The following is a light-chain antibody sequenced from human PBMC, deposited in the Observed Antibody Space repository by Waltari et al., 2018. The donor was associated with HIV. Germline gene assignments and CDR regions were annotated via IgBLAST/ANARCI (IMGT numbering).Light chain of an antibody. Sequence: QSVLTPPPSVSAAPGQQVTISSSGSSYHLGNHYVSRYHQLPGTAPKPLIYDNKKRPSGIPDRVAGSKSGTAATLGITGLQTEDEADYYCGTWDSSLSAGHWVFGGGTKLTVL. CDR1: SYHLGNHY. J-gene: IGLJ3*02. V-gene: IGLV1-51*01. CDR2: DNK. CDR3: GTWDSSLSAGHWV.